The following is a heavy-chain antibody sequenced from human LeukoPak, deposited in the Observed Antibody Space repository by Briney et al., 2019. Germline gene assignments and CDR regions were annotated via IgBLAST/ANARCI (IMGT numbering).Heavy chain of an antibody. Sequence: GASVKVSCKASVGTFSSYPISWVREAPGQGLEWVGGIIPILGAANHAQKFQGRVTITADEPTSTVYMELSSLRSEDTAVYYCARVGGQMMPPPGQVLSYYYYYYGMDVWGQGTTVTVSS. J-gene: IGHJ6*02. CDR3: ARVGGQMMPPPGQVLSYYYYYYGMDV. D-gene: IGHD3-16*01. CDR2: IIPILGAA. CDR1: VGTFSSYP. V-gene: IGHV1-69*13.